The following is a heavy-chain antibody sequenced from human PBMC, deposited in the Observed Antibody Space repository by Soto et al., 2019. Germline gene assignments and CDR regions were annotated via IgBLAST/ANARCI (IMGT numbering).Heavy chain of an antibody. V-gene: IGHV1-18*01. CDR1: GYTFSNYG. D-gene: IGHD2-2*01. Sequence: ASLKVSCKTSGYTFSNYGITWVRQAPGQPLEWLGWISLYSDGTNYAQKFQGRVSMTTDTSTTTAYMELRSLRSDDTAVYYCARVVPGAEAWFGPWGQGTLVTVSS. CDR3: ARVVPGAEAWFGP. J-gene: IGHJ5*02. CDR2: ISLYSDGT.